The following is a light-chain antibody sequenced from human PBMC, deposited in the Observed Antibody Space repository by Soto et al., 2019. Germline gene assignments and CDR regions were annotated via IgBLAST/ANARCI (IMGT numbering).Light chain of an antibody. CDR3: GTWDSSLSAV. Sequence: QSALTQPASVSGTPGQSITISCTGSNSDVGIYDFVSWYQHHPGRAPKLIVSEVSHRPSGVSNRFSGSKSGNTASLTISGLQSEDEADYYCGTWDSSLSAVFGGGTKLTVL. J-gene: IGLJ2*01. CDR1: NSDVGIYDF. V-gene: IGLV2-14*01. CDR2: EVS.